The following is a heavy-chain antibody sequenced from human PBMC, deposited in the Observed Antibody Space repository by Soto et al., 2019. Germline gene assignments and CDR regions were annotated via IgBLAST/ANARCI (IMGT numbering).Heavy chain of an antibody. CDR2: INESGGTT. Sequence: EEQLLESGGGLGEPGGSLRLSCVASGFKFRSYGMAWVRQAPGKGLEWVSDINESGGTTNYADSVRGRFAISRDNSRNTLDLLINTLGPEDTAVYYCVKDRATIFGVIWKYGMDVWGQGTTVYVSS. J-gene: IGHJ6*02. V-gene: IGHV3-23*01. CDR1: GFKFRSYG. CDR3: VKDRATIFGVIWKYGMDV. D-gene: IGHD3-3*01.